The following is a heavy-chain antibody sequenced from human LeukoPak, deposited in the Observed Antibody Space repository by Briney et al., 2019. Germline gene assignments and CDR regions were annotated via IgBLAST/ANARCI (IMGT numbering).Heavy chain of an antibody. CDR1: GGSISSGGYY. V-gene: IGHV4-31*03. CDR2: IYYSGST. J-gene: IGHJ4*02. Sequence: SQTLSLTCTVSGGSISSGGYYWSCIRQHPGKGQEWIGYIYYSGSTYYNPSLKSRITISVDTSKNQFSLKLSSVTAEDTAVYYCARDHSGSSDYWGQGTLVTVSS. D-gene: IGHD1-26*01. CDR3: ARDHSGSSDY.